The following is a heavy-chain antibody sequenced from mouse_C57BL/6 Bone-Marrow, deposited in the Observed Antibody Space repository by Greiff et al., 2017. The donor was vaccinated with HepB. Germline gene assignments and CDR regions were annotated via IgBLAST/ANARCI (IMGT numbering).Heavy chain of an antibody. CDR1: GYTFTSYW. CDR2: IDPSDSYT. D-gene: IGHD2-4*01. V-gene: IGHV1-50*01. CDR3: ARIDYDGPAMDY. J-gene: IGHJ4*01. Sequence: QVQLQQPGAELVKPGASVKLSCKASGYTFTSYWMQWVKQRPGQGLEWIGEIDPSDSYTNYNQKFKGKATLTVDTSSSTAYMQLSSLTSEDSAVYYCARIDYDGPAMDYWGQGTSVTVSS.